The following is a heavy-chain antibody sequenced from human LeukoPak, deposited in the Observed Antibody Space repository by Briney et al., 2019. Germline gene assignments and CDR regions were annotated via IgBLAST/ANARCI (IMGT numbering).Heavy chain of an antibody. CDR1: GGSFSGYY. V-gene: IGHV4-34*01. D-gene: IGHD1-26*01. Sequence: SETLSLTCAVYGGSFSGYYWSWIRQPPGKGLEWIGEINHSGSTNYNPSLKSRVTISVDTSKNQFSLKLSSVTAADTAVYYCARREPEGAFDIWGQGTMVTVSS. CDR3: ARREPEGAFDI. J-gene: IGHJ3*02. CDR2: INHSGST.